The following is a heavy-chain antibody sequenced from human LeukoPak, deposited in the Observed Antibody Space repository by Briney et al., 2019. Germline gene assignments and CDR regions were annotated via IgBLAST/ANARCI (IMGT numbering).Heavy chain of an antibody. J-gene: IGHJ4*02. D-gene: IGHD2-15*01. Sequence: PGGSLRLSCVASGFTFGKYWMSWVRQAPGKGLEWVANIKLDGSEKNYVDSVKGRFTISRDNTKNSLYLQMNSLRAEDTALYYCASLGYCSGGSCYARRDYWGQGTLVTVSS. V-gene: IGHV3-7*03. CDR1: GFTFGKYW. CDR2: IKLDGSEK. CDR3: ASLGYCSGGSCYARRDY.